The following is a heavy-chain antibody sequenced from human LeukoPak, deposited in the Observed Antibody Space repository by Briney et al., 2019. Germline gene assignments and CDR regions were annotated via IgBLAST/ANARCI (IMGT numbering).Heavy chain of an antibody. D-gene: IGHD1-26*01. CDR3: ARSGRGGAFDI. V-gene: IGHV3-9*01. J-gene: IGHJ3*02. CDR1: GFTFDDYA. Sequence: GGSLRLSCAASGFTFDDYAMHWVRQPPGKGLEWVSGIGWNSDIIGYGDSVKGRFTISGDNAKNTLYLQMNRLRAEDTAVYYCARSGRGGAFDIWGQGTMVTVSS. CDR2: IGWNSDII.